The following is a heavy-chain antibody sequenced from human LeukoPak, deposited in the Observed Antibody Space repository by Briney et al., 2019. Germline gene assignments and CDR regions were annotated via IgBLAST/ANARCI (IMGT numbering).Heavy chain of an antibody. CDR1: GFTFSSYA. D-gene: IGHD1-7*01. Sequence: PGGSLRLSCAASGFTFSSYAMSWVRQAPGKGLEWVSVIYSGGSTYYADSVKGRFTISRDNSKNTLYLQMNSLRAEDTAVYYCAEDLLGGWNYDYYFDYWGQGTLVTVSS. CDR3: AEDLLGGWNYDYYFDY. J-gene: IGHJ4*02. V-gene: IGHV3-23*03. CDR2: IYSGGST.